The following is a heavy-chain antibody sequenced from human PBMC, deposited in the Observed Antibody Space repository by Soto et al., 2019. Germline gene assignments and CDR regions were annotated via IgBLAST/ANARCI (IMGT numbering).Heavy chain of an antibody. V-gene: IGHV3-74*01. J-gene: IGHJ4*02. D-gene: IGHD3-10*01. CDR3: AKRGVDTFGLSY. Sequence: EVQLVESGGGLLQPGGSLRLSCAVSGFTCSSFWMHWVRQAPGEGLVWVSRINTDGSSTSYADSVKGRFTISRDNAKNTLYLQMNSLRVEDTAMYYCAKRGVDTFGLSYCGQGTLVTVSS. CDR2: INTDGSST. CDR1: GFTCSSFW.